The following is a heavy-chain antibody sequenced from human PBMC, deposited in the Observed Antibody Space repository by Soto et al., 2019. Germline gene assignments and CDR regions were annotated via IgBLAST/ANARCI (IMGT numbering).Heavy chain of an antibody. J-gene: IGHJ4*02. CDR2: INHSGST. CDR1: GGSFSGYY. V-gene: IGHV4-34*01. CDR3: ARNSPHYYDFWSGYYSSHYFDY. Sequence: NPSETLSLTCAVYGGSFSGYYWSWIRQPPGKGLEWIGEINHSGSTNYNPSLKSRVTISVDTSKNQFSLKLSSVTAADTAVYYCARNSPHYYDFWSGYYSSHYFDYWGQGTLVTVSS. D-gene: IGHD3-3*01.